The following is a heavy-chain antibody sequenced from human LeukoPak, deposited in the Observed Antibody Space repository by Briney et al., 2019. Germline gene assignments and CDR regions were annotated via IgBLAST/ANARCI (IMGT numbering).Heavy chain of an antibody. CDR2: ISGGST. Sequence: GGSLRLSCAASGFTVSSNEMSWVRQAPGKGLEWVSSISGGSTYYADSVKGRFTISRDNAKNSLYLQMNSLRAEDTAVYYCARDTGGYYGMDVWGQGTTVTVSS. CDR1: GFTVSSNE. J-gene: IGHJ6*02. V-gene: IGHV3-38-3*01. D-gene: IGHD6-13*01. CDR3: ARDTGGYYGMDV.